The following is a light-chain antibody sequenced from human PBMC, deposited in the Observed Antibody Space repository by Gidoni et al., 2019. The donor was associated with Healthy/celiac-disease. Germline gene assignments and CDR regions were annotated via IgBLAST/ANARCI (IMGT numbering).Light chain of an antibody. CDR1: QSISSY. CDR2: AAS. CDR3: QQSYSTRWT. V-gene: IGKV1-39*01. J-gene: IGKJ1*01. Sequence: SASVGDRVTITCRASQSISSYLNWYQQKPGKAPKLLIYAASSLQSGVPSRFSGSGSGTDFTLTISSLQPEDFATYYCQQSYSTRWTFGQGTKVXIK.